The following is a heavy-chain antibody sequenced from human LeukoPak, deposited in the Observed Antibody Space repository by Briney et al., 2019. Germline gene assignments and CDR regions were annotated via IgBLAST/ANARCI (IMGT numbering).Heavy chain of an antibody. CDR2: ISNNGGYT. CDR1: GFTFSSSA. V-gene: IGHV3-23*01. J-gene: IGHJ4*02. D-gene: IGHD2-15*01. Sequence: GGSLRLSCAASGFTFSSSAMSWVRQAPGKGLEWVSAISNNGGYTYCADSVRGRFTISRDNSKSTLCLQMNSLRAEDTAVYYCAKQLGYCSDGSCYFPYWGQGTLVTVSS. CDR3: AKQLGYCSDGSCYFPY.